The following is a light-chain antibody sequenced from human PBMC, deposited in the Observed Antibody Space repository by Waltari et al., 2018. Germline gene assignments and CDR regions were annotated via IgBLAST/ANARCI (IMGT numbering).Light chain of an antibody. CDR1: SSDVGGYTY. Sequence: QSALTQPASVSGSPVQSITISSTGTSSDVGGYTYVSCYQQHPGKPPKLMIYDVTKRPSGVASCFGGSKSGTTASLVISGLQAEDEADYCCSSDTSSSTWVFGGGTKLTVL. CDR3: SSDTSSSTWV. CDR2: DVT. J-gene: IGLJ3*02. V-gene: IGLV2-14*03.